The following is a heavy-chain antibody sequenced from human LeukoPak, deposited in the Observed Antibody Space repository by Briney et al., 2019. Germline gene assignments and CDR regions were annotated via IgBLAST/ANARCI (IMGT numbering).Heavy chain of an antibody. CDR3: ARDGPVAGTNDY. CDR1: GYTFTGYY. V-gene: IGHV1-2*02. CDR2: INPNSGGT. Sequence: ASVKVSCKASGYTFTGYYMHWVRQAPGQGLEWMGWINPNSGGTNYAQKFQGRVTMTRDTSISTAYMELSRLRSDDTAVYHCARDGPVAGTNDYWGQGTLVTVSP. J-gene: IGHJ4*02. D-gene: IGHD6-19*01.